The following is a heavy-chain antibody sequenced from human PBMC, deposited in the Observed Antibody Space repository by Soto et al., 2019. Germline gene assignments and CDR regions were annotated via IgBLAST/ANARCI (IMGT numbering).Heavy chain of an antibody. CDR2: IYYSGST. CDR1: GGSISSYY. V-gene: IGHV4-59*08. D-gene: IGHD6-13*01. CDR3: ARRYSSSFDY. J-gene: IGHJ4*02. Sequence: SETLSLTCTVYGGSISSYYWSWIRQPPGKGLEWIGYIYYSGSTNYNPSLKSRVIISVDTSKNQFSLKLSSVTAADTAVYYCARRYSSSFDYWGQGTLVTVS.